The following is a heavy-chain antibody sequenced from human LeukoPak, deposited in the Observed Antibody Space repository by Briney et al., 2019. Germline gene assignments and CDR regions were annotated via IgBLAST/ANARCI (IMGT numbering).Heavy chain of an antibody. Sequence: GGSLRLSCAASGFTFSTYWMSWVRQAPGKGLEWVANIKQNGSETSYVDSVKGRFTISRDNAKNSLYLQMNSLRAEDTAVYYCARDTSPIEGSSSWCDYWGQGTLVTVSS. CDR1: GFTFSTYW. CDR2: IKQNGSET. CDR3: ARDTSPIEGSSSWCDY. D-gene: IGHD6-13*01. V-gene: IGHV3-7*01. J-gene: IGHJ4*02.